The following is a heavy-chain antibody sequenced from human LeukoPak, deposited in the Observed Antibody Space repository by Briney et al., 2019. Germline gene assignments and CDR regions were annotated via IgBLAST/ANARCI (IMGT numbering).Heavy chain of an antibody. V-gene: IGHV4-38-2*02. J-gene: IGHJ5*02. Sequence: SETLSLTCTVSGYSISSGYYCGWIRQPPGKGLEWIGSIYHSGSTYYNPSLKSRVTISVDTSKNQFSLKLSSVTAADTAVYYCARRPIAAAGTPLPIVYGPWGQGTLVTVSS. CDR2: IYHSGST. D-gene: IGHD6-13*01. CDR1: GYSISSGYY. CDR3: ARRPIAAAGTPLPIVYGP.